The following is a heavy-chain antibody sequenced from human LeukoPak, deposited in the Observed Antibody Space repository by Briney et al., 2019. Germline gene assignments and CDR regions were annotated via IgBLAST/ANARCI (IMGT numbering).Heavy chain of an antibody. Sequence: GESLQISCKGSGYSFTSYWIGWVRQMPGKGLEWMGIIYPGDSDTRYSPSFQGQVTISANKSISTAYLQWSSLKASDTAMYYCARLIYSSSWWYFDLWGRGTLVTVSS. J-gene: IGHJ2*01. CDR3: ARLIYSSSWWYFDL. CDR2: IYPGDSDT. V-gene: IGHV5-51*01. D-gene: IGHD6-13*01. CDR1: GYSFTSYW.